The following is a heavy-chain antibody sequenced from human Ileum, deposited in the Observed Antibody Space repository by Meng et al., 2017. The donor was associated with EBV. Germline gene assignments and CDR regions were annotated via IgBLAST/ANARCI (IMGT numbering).Heavy chain of an antibody. CDR1: GCSFGSYG. J-gene: IGHJ4*02. Sequence: EVLLVEAGGGLVKPGGSLRRSCAASGCSFGSYGMNWVRQAPGKGLEWVSSISGRSSFTYYADSVKGRFTVSRDNAKNSLYLQMESLRVEDTGLYFCARADYGYYGAESAHQRYFYSWGQGPLGTVAS. CDR3: ARADYGYYGAESAHQRYFYS. V-gene: IGHV3-21*01. CDR2: ISGRSSFT. D-gene: IGHD3-22*01.